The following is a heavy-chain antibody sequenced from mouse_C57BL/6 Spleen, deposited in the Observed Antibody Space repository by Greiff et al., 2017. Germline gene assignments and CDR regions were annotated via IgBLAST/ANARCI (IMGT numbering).Heavy chain of an antibody. Sequence: DVQLVESGPGLVKPSQSLSLTCSVTGYSITSGYYWNWIRQFPGNKLEWMGYISYDGSNNYNPSLKNRISITRDTSKNQFFLKLNSVTTEDTATYYCAREGAYDYDGNFDYWGQGTTLTVSS. D-gene: IGHD2-4*01. V-gene: IGHV3-6*01. CDR3: AREGAYDYDGNFDY. CDR1: GYSITSGYY. CDR2: ISYDGSN. J-gene: IGHJ2*01.